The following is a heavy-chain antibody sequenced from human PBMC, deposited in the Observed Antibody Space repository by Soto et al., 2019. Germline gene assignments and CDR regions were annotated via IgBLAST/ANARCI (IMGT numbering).Heavy chain of an antibody. D-gene: IGHD3-10*01. Sequence: SVTVSCKASCYTFTSYGINWVRQAPGLGLEWVGRINPILSMSNYAQKFQGRVTMTADKSTNTAYMELRSLRSEDTAMYFCATSYGSGYRAFDSWGQGALVTVSS. CDR3: ATSYGSGYRAFDS. V-gene: IGHV1-69*04. CDR1: CYTFTSYG. CDR2: INPILSMS. J-gene: IGHJ4*02.